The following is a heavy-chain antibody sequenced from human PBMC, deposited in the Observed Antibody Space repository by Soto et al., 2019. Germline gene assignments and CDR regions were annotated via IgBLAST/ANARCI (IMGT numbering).Heavy chain of an antibody. Sequence: SETLSLTCPVSGGSISSYYWCCFRQPPGKGLEWIGYIYYSGSTNYNPSLKSRVTISVDTSKNQFSLKLSSVTAADTAVYYCARRVGVVLDAFDIWGQGTMVTVSS. V-gene: IGHV4-59*08. CDR3: ARRVGVVLDAFDI. CDR2: IYYSGST. D-gene: IGHD3-3*01. CDR1: GGSISSYY. J-gene: IGHJ3*02.